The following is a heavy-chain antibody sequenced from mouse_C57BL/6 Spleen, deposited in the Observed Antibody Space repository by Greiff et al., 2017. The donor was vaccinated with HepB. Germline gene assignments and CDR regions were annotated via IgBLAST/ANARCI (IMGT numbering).Heavy chain of an antibody. CDR3: ARYPLTTVVATRYFDV. D-gene: IGHD1-1*01. V-gene: IGHV1-76*01. J-gene: IGHJ1*03. CDR2: IYPGSGNT. Sequence: VQLQQSGAELVRPGASVKLSCKASGYTFTDYYINWVKQRPGQGLEWIARIYPGSGNTYYNEKFKGKATLTAEKSSSTAYMQLSSLTSEDSAVYFCARYPLTTVVATRYFDVWGTGTTVTVSS. CDR1: GYTFTDYY.